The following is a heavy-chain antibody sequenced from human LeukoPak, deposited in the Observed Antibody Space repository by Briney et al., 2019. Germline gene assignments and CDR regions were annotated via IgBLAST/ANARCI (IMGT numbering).Heavy chain of an antibody. CDR2: ISAYNGNT. D-gene: IGHD2-2*01. CDR1: GYTFTSYG. Sequence: ASVKVSFKASGYTFTSYGISWVRQAPGQGLEWMGWISAYNGNTNYAQKLQGRVTMTTDTSTSTAYMELRSLRSDDTAVYYCARVRGYCSSTSCYVGDYYYYGMDVWGQGTTVTASS. J-gene: IGHJ6*02. CDR3: ARVRGYCSSTSCYVGDYYYYGMDV. V-gene: IGHV1-18*01.